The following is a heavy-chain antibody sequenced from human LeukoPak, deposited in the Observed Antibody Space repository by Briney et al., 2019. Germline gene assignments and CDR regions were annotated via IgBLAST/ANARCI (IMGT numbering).Heavy chain of an antibody. D-gene: IGHD5-18*01. CDR1: GYTLISYY. J-gene: IGHJ4*02. CDR3: ARAVRGYSYGTHFDY. V-gene: IGHV1-46*01. CDR2: INPSGGST. Sequence: ASVKVSCKASGYTLISYYLHWVRQAPGQGLESMGIINPSGGSTSHAQKFQGRVTMTRDTSTSTVYMELSSLRSEDTAVYFCARAVRGYSYGTHFDYWGQGTLVTVSS.